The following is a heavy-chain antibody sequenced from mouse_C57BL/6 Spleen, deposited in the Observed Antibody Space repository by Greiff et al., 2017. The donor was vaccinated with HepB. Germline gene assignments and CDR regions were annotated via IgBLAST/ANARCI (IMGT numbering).Heavy chain of an antibody. CDR1: GYAFTNYL. CDR2: INPGSGGT. Sequence: VKLQESGAELVRPGTSVKVSCKASGYAFTNYLIEWVKQRPGQGLEWIGVINPGSGGTNYNEKFKGKATLTADKSSSTAYMQLSSLTSEDSAVYFCARETSTMITTGYYYAMDYWGQGTSVTVSS. J-gene: IGHJ4*01. CDR3: ARETSTMITTGYYYAMDY. V-gene: IGHV1-54*01. D-gene: IGHD2-4*01.